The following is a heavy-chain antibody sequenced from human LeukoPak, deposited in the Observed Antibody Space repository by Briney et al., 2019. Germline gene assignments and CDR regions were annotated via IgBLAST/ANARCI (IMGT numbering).Heavy chain of an antibody. Sequence: GESLKISXKGSGYSFNTYWIAWVHQMPGKGLEWMGFIYPGDSDTRYSPSFQGQVTISADKSISTAYLQWRSLKSSDTAIYYCARQRERGYNPFDQWGQGTLVTVSS. J-gene: IGHJ4*02. V-gene: IGHV5-51*07. D-gene: IGHD3-22*01. CDR2: IYPGDSDT. CDR1: GYSFNTYW. CDR3: ARQRERGYNPFDQ.